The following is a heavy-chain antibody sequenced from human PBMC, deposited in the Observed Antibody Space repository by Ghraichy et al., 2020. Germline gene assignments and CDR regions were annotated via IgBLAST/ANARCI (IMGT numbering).Heavy chain of an antibody. J-gene: IGHJ3*02. CDR2: ISWNSGSI. Sequence: SLRLSCAASGFTFDDYAMHWVRQAPGKGLEWVSGISWNSGSIGYADSVKGRFTISRDNAKNSLYLQMNSLRAEDTALYYCAKGLYYYDSSGYYNDAFDIWGQGTMVTVSS. CDR1: GFTFDDYA. D-gene: IGHD3-22*01. CDR3: AKGLYYYDSSGYYNDAFDI. V-gene: IGHV3-9*01.